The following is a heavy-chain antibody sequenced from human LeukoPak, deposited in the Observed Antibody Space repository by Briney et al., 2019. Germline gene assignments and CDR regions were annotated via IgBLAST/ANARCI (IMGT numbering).Heavy chain of an antibody. Sequence: SETLSLTCTVSGGSISSGSYYWTWTRQPAGKGLEWIGRIYTSGSTNHSPSLKSRVTISLDTSKNQFSLKLISVTAADTAVYFCARERTDTSMDYWGQGTLVTVSS. D-gene: IGHD5-18*01. V-gene: IGHV4-61*02. CDR3: ARERTDTSMDY. CDR1: GGSISSGSYY. CDR2: IYTSGST. J-gene: IGHJ4*02.